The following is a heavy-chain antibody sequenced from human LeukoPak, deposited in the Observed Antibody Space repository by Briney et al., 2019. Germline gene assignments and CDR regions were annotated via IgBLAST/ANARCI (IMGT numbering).Heavy chain of an antibody. CDR2: IYYSGST. CDR3: ASGPYPAAGTDHQFDY. CDR1: GASISSYY. D-gene: IGHD6-13*01. V-gene: IGHV4-59*01. J-gene: IGHJ4*02. Sequence: PSETLSLTCTVSGASISSYYWSWIRQPPGKGLEWSVYIYYSGSTKYNPSLKSRVTISVDTSKNQFSLKVSSVTAADTAVYYCASGPYPAAGTDHQFDYWGQGTLVPSPQ.